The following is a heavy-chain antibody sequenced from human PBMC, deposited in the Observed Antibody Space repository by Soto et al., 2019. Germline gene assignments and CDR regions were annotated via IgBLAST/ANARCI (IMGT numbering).Heavy chain of an antibody. CDR3: VRHLSCGPGTCVFDY. CDR2: ISNSGKT. J-gene: IGHJ4*02. V-gene: IGHV4-39*01. CDR1: GDSVSSNGYL. Sequence: QLQLQESGPGLVKPSETLSLTCTVSGDSVSSNGYLWGWVHQPPGRGLEWIGVISNSGKTYYNPSLESRVTISVDTSKNQFSLKLSSVTAADTAVFYCVRHLSCGPGTCVFDYWGQGTLVTVSS. D-gene: IGHD2-15*01.